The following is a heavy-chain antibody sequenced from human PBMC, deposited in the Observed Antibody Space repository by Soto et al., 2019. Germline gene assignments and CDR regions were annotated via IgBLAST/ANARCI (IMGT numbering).Heavy chain of an antibody. J-gene: IGHJ4*02. V-gene: IGHV4-39*01. D-gene: IGHD3-22*01. CDR2: VFYSGGT. CDR3: ARHSTGYYYSYFDY. Sequence: SETLSLTCTVSGDSITDSTYYWAWIRQPPGKGVEWIGSVFYSGGTHYNPSRKSRVTISVDTSKNQFSLKVRSVTAADTAVYYCARHSTGYYYSYFDYWGPGTLVTVSS. CDR1: GDSITDSTYY.